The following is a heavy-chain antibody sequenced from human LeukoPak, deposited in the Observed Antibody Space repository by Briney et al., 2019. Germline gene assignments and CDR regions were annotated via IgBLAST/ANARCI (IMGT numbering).Heavy chain of an antibody. CDR3: ARELNGAFDP. CDR1: GFTFGAHW. Sequence: GGSLRLFCTDSGFTFGAHWISWVRQAPGKGLEWVANINQDASEKFYVDSVKGRFTISRDNDKNSLYLQMNSLRASDTAVYYCARELNGAFDPWGQGTLVTVSS. J-gene: IGHJ5*02. CDR2: INQDASEK. D-gene: IGHD1-1*01. V-gene: IGHV3-7*01.